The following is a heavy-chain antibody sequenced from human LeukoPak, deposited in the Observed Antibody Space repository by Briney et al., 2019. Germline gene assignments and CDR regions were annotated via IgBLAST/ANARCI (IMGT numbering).Heavy chain of an antibody. V-gene: IGHV4-39*07. CDR1: GGSISSSSYY. CDR2: IYYSGST. D-gene: IGHD6-19*01. J-gene: IGHJ4*02. CDR3: ARRQWLVRGVSGYFDY. Sequence: SSETLSLTCTVSGGSISSSSYYWGWIRQPPGKGLEWIGSIYYSGSTYYNPSLKSRVTISVDTSKNQFSLKLSSVTAADTAVYYCARRQWLVRGVSGYFDYWGQGTLVTVSS.